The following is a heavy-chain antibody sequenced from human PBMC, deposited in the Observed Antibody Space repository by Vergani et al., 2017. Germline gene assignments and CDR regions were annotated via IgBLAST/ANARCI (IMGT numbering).Heavy chain of an antibody. V-gene: IGHV3-30*03. CDR1: GFTFSSYG. CDR2: ISYDGSNK. CDR3: VCVLGKVVPAAITSFDY. J-gene: IGHJ4*02. D-gene: IGHD2-2*02. Sequence: VQMVESGGGVVQPGRSLRLSCAASGFTFSSYGMHWVRQAPGKGLEWVAVISYDGSNKYYADSVKGRFTISRDNSKNTLYLQMNSLRAEDTAVYYCVCVLGKVVPAAITSFDYWGQGTLVTVSS.